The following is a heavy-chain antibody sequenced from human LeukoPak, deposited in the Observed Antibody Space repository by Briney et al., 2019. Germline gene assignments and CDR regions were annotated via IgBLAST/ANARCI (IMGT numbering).Heavy chain of an antibody. CDR3: ARARETVAIDY. CDR2: INHSGTT. V-gene: IGHV4-34*01. Sequence: PSETLSLTCAVYGETFSGFYWTWIRQTPGKGLEWIGEINHSGTTNYNPSLQSRVSISADTSKNQFSLRVSSVTAADAAVYFCARARETVAIDYSGQGTLVTVSS. J-gene: IGHJ4*02. CDR1: GETFSGFY. D-gene: IGHD5-12*01.